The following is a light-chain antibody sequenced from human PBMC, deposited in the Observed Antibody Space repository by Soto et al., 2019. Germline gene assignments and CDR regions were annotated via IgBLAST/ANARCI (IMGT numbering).Light chain of an antibody. J-gene: IGLJ1*01. CDR3: QVWDSISDHFV. V-gene: IGLV3-21*02. CDR1: NIGSKS. CDR2: DDN. Sequence: SYELTQPPSVSVAPGQTARISCGGNNIGSKSVHWFQQKPGQAPVLVVYDDNDRPSGIPERFSGSNSDNTATLTISRVEAGDEADYYCQVWDSISDHFVFGTGTKLTVL.